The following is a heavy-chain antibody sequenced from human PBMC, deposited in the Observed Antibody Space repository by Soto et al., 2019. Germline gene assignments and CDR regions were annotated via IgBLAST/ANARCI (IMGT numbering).Heavy chain of an antibody. CDR3: ARGSPPAMTTVTKYKRVKGAFDI. CDR2: ISSSGSTI. CDR1: GFTFSDYY. V-gene: IGHV3-11*01. Sequence: GGSLRLSCAASGFTFSDYYMSWIRQAPGKGLEWVSYISSSGSTIYYADSVKGRFTISRDNAKNSLYLQMNSLRAEDTAVYYCARGSPPAMTTVTKYKRVKGAFDIWGQGTMVTVSS. D-gene: IGHD4-17*01. J-gene: IGHJ3*02.